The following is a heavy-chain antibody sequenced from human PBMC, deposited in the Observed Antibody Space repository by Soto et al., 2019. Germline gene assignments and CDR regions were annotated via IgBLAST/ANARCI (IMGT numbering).Heavy chain of an antibody. V-gene: IGHV3-23*01. CDR3: AKDRIRQLVPSTWYYFDY. D-gene: IGHD6-6*01. CDR2: ISGSGGST. CDR1: GFTFSSYA. Sequence: EVQLLESGGGLVQPGGSLRLSCAASGFTFSSYAMSWVRQAPGKGLEWVSVISGSGGSTYYADSVKGRFTISRDNSKNTLYLQMNRLRADDTAVYYCAKDRIRQLVPSTWYYFDYWGQGTLVTVSS. J-gene: IGHJ4*02.